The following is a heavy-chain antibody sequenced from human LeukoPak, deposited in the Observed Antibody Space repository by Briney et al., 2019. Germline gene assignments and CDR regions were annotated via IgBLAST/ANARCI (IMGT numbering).Heavy chain of an antibody. Sequence: ASVTVSCKTSGYTFTNFGVTWVRQAPGQGLEWMGWISAYNGNTNYAQNLQGRVTMTTDTSTSTAYMELRSLRSDDTAVYYCARGTSWPPYFFDYWGQGTLVTVFS. V-gene: IGHV1-18*01. CDR2: ISAYNGNT. D-gene: IGHD6-13*01. CDR3: ARGTSWPPYFFDY. CDR1: GYTFTNFG. J-gene: IGHJ4*02.